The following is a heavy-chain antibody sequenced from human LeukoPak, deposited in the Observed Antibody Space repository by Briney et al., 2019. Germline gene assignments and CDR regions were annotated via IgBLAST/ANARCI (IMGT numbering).Heavy chain of an antibody. V-gene: IGHV4-59*01. D-gene: IGHD1-7*01. Sequence: PSETLSLTCTVSGGSISSYYWSWIRQPPGKGLEWIGYIYYSGSTNYNPFPKSRVTISVDTSKNQFSLKLSSVTAADTAVYYCASNWNYPNYYYYYMDVWGKGTTVTVSS. J-gene: IGHJ6*03. CDR3: ASNWNYPNYYYYYMDV. CDR2: IYYSGST. CDR1: GGSISSYY.